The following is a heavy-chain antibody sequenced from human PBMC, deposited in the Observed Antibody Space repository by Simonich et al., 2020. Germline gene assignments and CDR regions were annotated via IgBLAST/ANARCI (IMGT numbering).Heavy chain of an antibody. J-gene: IGHJ3*02. CDR2: IYYSGST. D-gene: IGHD6-13*01. CDR1: GGSISSSSYY. CDR3: ARHAGFAFDI. V-gene: IGHV4-39*01. Sequence: QLQLQESGPGLVKPSETLSLTCTVPGGSISSSSYYWGWIRQPPGKGLEWIGSIYYSGSTYYNPPLKSRVTISVDTSKNQFSLKLSSVTAADTAVYYCARHAGFAFDIWGQGTMVTVSS.